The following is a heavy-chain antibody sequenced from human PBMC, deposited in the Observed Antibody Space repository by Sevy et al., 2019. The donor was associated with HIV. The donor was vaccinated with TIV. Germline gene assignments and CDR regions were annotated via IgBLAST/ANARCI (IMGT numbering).Heavy chain of an antibody. Sequence: GGSLRLSCAASGFIFSSYEMNWVRQAPGKGLEWVSYISNSGTTRYYSDSVKGRCTISRDNARNSLYLQMNSLRAEDTAVYYCARELPPSATTVAHFDCWGQGTLVTVSS. CDR2: ISNSGTTR. J-gene: IGHJ4*02. CDR3: ARELPPSATTVAHFDC. V-gene: IGHV3-48*03. D-gene: IGHD4-17*01. CDR1: GFIFSSYE.